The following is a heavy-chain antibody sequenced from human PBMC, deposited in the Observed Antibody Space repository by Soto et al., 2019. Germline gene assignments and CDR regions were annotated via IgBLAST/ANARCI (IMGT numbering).Heavy chain of an antibody. J-gene: IGHJ4*02. D-gene: IGHD5-18*01. CDR3: ARALMNGYSHRTFDY. V-gene: IGHV1-69*13. Sequence: SVKVSCKASGGTFSSYAISWVRQAPGQGLEWMGGIIPIFGTANYAQKFQGRVTITADESTSTAYMELSGLRSEDTAVYYCARALMNGYSHRTFDYWGQGTLVTVSS. CDR1: GGTFSSYA. CDR2: IIPIFGTA.